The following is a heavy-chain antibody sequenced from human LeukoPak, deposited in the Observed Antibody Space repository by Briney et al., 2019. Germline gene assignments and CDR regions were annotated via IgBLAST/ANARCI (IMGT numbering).Heavy chain of an antibody. CDR3: ARDLSVGSGWASDAFDI. V-gene: IGHV3-66*02. CDR2: IYSGGST. J-gene: IGHJ3*02. CDR1: GFTVSSNY. D-gene: IGHD6-25*01. Sequence: RGSLRLSCAASGFTVSSNYMSWVRQAPGKGLEWVSVIYSGGSTYYADSVKGRFTISRDNSENTLYLQMNSLRAEDTAVYYCARDLSVGSGWASDAFDIWGQGTMVTVSS.